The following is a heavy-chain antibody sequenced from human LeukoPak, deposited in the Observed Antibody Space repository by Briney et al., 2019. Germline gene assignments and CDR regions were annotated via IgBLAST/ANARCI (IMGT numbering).Heavy chain of an antibody. CDR3: ARATFYYDNDAFDI. CDR1: GYIFTDYY. CDR2: INPNSGVT. J-gene: IGHJ3*02. V-gene: IGHV1-2*02. D-gene: IGHD3-22*01. Sequence: ASVKVSCKASGYIFTDYYMHWVRQAPGQGLEWMGWINPNSGVTNYAQKFQGRVTMTRDTSINTAYMELSRLRSDDTAVYYCARATFYYDNDAFDIWGQGTMVTVSS.